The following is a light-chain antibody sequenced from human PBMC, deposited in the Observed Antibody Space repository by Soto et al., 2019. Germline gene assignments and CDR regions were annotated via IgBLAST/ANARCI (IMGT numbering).Light chain of an antibody. CDR3: QSYDSSLSGDVV. J-gene: IGLJ2*01. CDR2: GNS. V-gene: IGLV1-40*01. Sequence: QSVLTQPPSVSGAPGQRVTISCTGSRSNIGAGYDVHWYQQLPGTAPKLLIYGNSNRPSGVPDRFSGSKSGTSASLAITGLQAEYEADYYCQSYDSSLSGDVVFGGGTKLTVL. CDR1: RSNIGAGYD.